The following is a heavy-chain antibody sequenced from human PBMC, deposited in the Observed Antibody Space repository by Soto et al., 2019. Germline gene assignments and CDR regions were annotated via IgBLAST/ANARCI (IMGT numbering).Heavy chain of an antibody. CDR2: INHSGST. J-gene: IGHJ4*02. Sequence: QVQLQQWGAGLLKPSETLSLTCAVYGGSFSGYYWSWIRQPPGKGLEWIGEINHSGSTNYNPSLKSPVTISVDTSKNQFSLKLSSVTAADTAVYYCARGKGRYYYDSSGYYHLDYWGQGTLVTVSS. V-gene: IGHV4-34*01. CDR3: ARGKGRYYYDSSGYYHLDY. D-gene: IGHD3-22*01. CDR1: GGSFSGYY.